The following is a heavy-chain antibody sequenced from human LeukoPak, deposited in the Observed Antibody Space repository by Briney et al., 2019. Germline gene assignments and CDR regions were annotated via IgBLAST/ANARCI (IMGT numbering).Heavy chain of an antibody. Sequence: PGGSLRLSCVASGFTFDGYVMHWVRQAPGKGLEWVSLISGDGGDTYYADSVKGRFTISRDNSKNSLYLQMNSLRTDDTALYYCAKDMVRGVNDYWGQGTLVTVSS. CDR1: GFTFDGYV. CDR3: AKDMVRGVNDY. CDR2: ISGDGGDT. V-gene: IGHV3-43*02. D-gene: IGHD3-10*01. J-gene: IGHJ4*02.